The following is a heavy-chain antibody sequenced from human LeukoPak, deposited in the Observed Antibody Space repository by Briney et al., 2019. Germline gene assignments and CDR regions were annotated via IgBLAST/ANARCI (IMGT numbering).Heavy chain of an antibody. V-gene: IGHV6-1*01. Sequence: TLSLTCAISGDSVSSNRATWNWIRQSPSRGLEWLGRTYYRSKWSTDYARSVKGRITINPDTSKNQFSLHLSSVTPEDTAIYYCARTMSATGNNWFDPWGQGTLVTVSS. D-gene: IGHD7-27*01. J-gene: IGHJ5*02. CDR2: TYYRSKWST. CDR1: GDSVSSNRAT. CDR3: ARTMSATGNNWFDP.